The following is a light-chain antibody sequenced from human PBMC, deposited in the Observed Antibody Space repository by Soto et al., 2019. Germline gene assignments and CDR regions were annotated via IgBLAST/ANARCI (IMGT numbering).Light chain of an antibody. CDR2: LTSDGSH. CDR1: SGHSRYA. J-gene: IGLJ1*01. V-gene: IGLV4-69*01. Sequence: QLVLTQSPSASASLGASVKLTCTLSSGHSRYAIAWHQQQPEKGPRYLMKLTSDGSHYKGGGIPDRFSGSSSGAERYLTISRLQSEDEDDYYCQTWGTGIQVFGTGTKLTVL. CDR3: QTWGTGIQV.